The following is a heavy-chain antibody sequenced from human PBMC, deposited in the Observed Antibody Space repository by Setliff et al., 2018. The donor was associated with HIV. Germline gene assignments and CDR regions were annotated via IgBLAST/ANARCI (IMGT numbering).Heavy chain of an antibody. Sequence: GESLKISCAASGVTLSSYSLNWVRQSPGKGLEWVSSISSNTNHIYYADSVKGRFTISRDNAENSLFLQLTSLRAEDTAVYYCATSGGYDLWSGYSDFQYWGQGTPVTVSS. D-gene: IGHD3-3*01. V-gene: IGHV3-21*01. CDR3: ATSGGYDLWSGYSDFQY. J-gene: IGHJ4*02. CDR1: GVTLSSYS. CDR2: ISSNTNHI.